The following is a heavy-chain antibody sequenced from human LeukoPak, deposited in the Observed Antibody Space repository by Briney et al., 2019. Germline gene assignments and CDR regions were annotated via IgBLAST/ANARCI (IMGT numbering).Heavy chain of an antibody. Sequence: KASETLSLTCTVSGGSISSYYWSWIRQPAGKGLEWIGRIYTSGSTNYNPSLKSRVTMSVDTSENQFSLKLSSVTAADTAVYYCARDVGYCSSTSRYDWIDPWGQGTLVTVSS. CDR1: GGSISSYY. CDR3: ARDVGYCSSTSRYDWIDP. CDR2: IYTSGST. J-gene: IGHJ5*02. V-gene: IGHV4-4*07. D-gene: IGHD2-2*01.